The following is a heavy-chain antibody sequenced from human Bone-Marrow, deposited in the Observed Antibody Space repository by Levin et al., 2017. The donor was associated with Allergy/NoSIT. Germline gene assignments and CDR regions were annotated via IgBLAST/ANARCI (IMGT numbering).Heavy chain of an antibody. CDR2: IYYSGST. CDR3: AREVAYDGPSDYSGMDV. D-gene: IGHD5-12*01. J-gene: IGHJ6*02. CDR1: GGSISSSSYY. Sequence: SETLSLTCTVSGGSISSSSYYWGWIRQPPGKGLEWIGTIYYSGSTYYNPSLKSRVTISIDMSKTQFSLKLSSVTAADTAVYYCAREVAYDGPSDYSGMDVWGQGTTVTVSS. V-gene: IGHV4-39*07.